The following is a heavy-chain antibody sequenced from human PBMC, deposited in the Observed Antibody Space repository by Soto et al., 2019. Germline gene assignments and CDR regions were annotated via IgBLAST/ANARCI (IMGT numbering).Heavy chain of an antibody. CDR2: ISAGGGNT. V-gene: IGHV3-23*01. J-gene: IGHJ5*02. CDR3: AKHAEYQLVSWFDP. Sequence: EVQLLESGGGLVQPGGSLRLPCAVSGFSFSTYAMSWVRQAPGKGLEWVSGISAGGGNTYYAASVRGRFTISRDNSKDTLYLQITSLRAEDTAFYYCAKHAEYQLVSWFDPWGQGTLVTVSS. D-gene: IGHD2-2*01. CDR1: GFSFSTYA.